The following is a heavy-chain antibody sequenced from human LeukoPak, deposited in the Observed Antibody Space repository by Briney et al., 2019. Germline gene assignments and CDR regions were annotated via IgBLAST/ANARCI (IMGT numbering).Heavy chain of an antibody. Sequence: GGSLRLSCAASGFTFSSYWMSWVRQAPGKGLEWVATIKQDGSQKEYVDSVKGHFTISRDNAKNSLYLQMNSLRAEDTAVYYCARDPTVTNFHDAFDIWGQGTMITVSS. CDR2: IKQDGSQK. V-gene: IGHV3-7*05. CDR3: ARDPTVTNFHDAFDI. J-gene: IGHJ3*02. D-gene: IGHD4-17*01. CDR1: GFTFSSYW.